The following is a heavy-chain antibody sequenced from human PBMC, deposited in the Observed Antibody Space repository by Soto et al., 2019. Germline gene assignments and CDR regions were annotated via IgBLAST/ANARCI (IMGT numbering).Heavy chain of an antibody. Sequence: SDTLSLTCTVSGVSISSSSYYWGWIRQPPGKGLEWIGSIYYSGSTYYNPSLKSRVTISVDTSKNQFSLKLSSVTAADTAVYYCARHFCTNGVCPSSYYSYYGMDVWGQGTTVTVSS. CDR1: GVSISSSSYY. J-gene: IGHJ6*02. CDR2: IYYSGST. CDR3: ARHFCTNGVCPSSYYSYYGMDV. V-gene: IGHV4-39*01. D-gene: IGHD2-8*01.